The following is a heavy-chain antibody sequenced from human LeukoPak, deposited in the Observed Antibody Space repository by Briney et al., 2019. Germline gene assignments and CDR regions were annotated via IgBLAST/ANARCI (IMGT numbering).Heavy chain of an antibody. J-gene: IGHJ3*02. D-gene: IGHD2/OR15-2a*01. V-gene: IGHV4-34*01. CDR2: INHSGST. Sequence: SETLSLTCAVYGGSFSGYYWSWIRHPPGKGLEWIGEINHSGSTNYNPSLKSRVTISVDTSKNQFSLKLSSVTAADTAVYYCARSTVYFDAFDIWGQGTMVTVSS. CDR1: GGSFSGYY. CDR3: ARSTVYFDAFDI.